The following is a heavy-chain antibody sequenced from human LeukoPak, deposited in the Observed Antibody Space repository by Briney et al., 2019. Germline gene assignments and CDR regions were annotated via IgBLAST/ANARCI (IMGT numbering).Heavy chain of an antibody. CDR2: IYSGGST. J-gene: IGHJ4*02. Sequence: PGGSLRLSCAASGFTVYTNYMGWVRQAPGKGLDWVSIIYSGGSTFYADSVKGRFTISRDNYKNTLFLQMNSLKPEDTAVYYCARGEPTAVAESFDYRGQGTLVTVSS. CDR3: ARGEPTAVAESFDY. D-gene: IGHD6-19*01. V-gene: IGHV3-53*01. CDR1: GFTVYTNY.